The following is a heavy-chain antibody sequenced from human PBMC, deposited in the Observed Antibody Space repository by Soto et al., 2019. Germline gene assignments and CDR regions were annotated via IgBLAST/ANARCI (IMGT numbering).Heavy chain of an antibody. D-gene: IGHD5-12*01. CDR2: INPSGGST. CDR1: GYTFTSYY. Sequence: ASVKVSCKASGYTFTSYYMHWVRQAPGQGLEWMGIINPSGGSTSYAQKFQGRVTMTRDTSTSTVYMELSSLRSEDTAVYYCARNSGYSTSPHDXFDIWGQRTMVTVSS. V-gene: IGHV1-46*01. J-gene: IGHJ3*02. CDR3: ARNSGYSTSPHDXFDI.